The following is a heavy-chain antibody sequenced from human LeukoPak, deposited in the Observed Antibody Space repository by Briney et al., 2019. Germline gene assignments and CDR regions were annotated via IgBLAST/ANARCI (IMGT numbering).Heavy chain of an antibody. J-gene: IGHJ4*02. CDR1: GGSISSSSYY. Sequence: SETLSLTCTVSGGSISSSSYYWGWIRQPPGKGLEWIGSIYYSGSTYYNPSLKSRVTISVDASKNQFSLKLSSVTAADTAVFYCVRLTWYGSGSPWYFDYWGQGTLVTVSS. CDR2: IYYSGST. V-gene: IGHV4-39*01. CDR3: VRLTWYGSGSPWYFDY. D-gene: IGHD3-10*01.